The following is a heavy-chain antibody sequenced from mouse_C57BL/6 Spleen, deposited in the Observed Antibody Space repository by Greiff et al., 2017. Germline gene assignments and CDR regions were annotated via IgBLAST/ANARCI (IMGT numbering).Heavy chain of an antibody. V-gene: IGHV1-82*01. CDR2: IYPGDGDT. J-gene: IGHJ4*01. CDR1: GYAFSSSW. Sequence: VQLQQSGPELVKPGASVKISCKASGYAFSSSWMNWVKQRPGKGLEWIGRIYPGDGDTNYNGKFKGKATLTADKSSSTAYMQLSSLTSDDSAVYFCARNPDGRGAMDYWGQGTSVTVSS. CDR3: ARNPDGRGAMDY.